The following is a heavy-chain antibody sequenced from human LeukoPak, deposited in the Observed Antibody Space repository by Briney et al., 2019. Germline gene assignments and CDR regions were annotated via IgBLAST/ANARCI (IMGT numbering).Heavy chain of an antibody. J-gene: IGHJ3*02. CDR2: IYHSGST. CDR3: ARASITIFGVAFHDAFDI. D-gene: IGHD3-3*01. Sequence: SETLSLTCTVSGGSISSGGYYWSWIRQPPGKGLEWIGYIYHSGSTYYNPSLKSRVTISVDSSKNQFSLKLSSVTAADTAVYYCARASITIFGVAFHDAFDIWGQGTMVTVSS. CDR1: GGSISSGGYY. V-gene: IGHV4-30-2*01.